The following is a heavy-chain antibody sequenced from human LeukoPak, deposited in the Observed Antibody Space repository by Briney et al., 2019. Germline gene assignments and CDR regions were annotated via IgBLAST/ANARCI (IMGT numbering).Heavy chain of an antibody. CDR3: ARGFEWFGELRVPGLDY. J-gene: IGHJ4*02. CDR1: GFIVSSNY. Sequence: GGSLRLSCVASGFIVSSNYMSWVRQAPGKGLEWVSVIYSGGITYYADSVKGRFTISRDNAKNSLYLQMNSLRAEDTAIYYCARGFEWFGELRVPGLDYWGQGTLVTVSS. CDR2: IYSGGIT. V-gene: IGHV3-53*01. D-gene: IGHD3-10*01.